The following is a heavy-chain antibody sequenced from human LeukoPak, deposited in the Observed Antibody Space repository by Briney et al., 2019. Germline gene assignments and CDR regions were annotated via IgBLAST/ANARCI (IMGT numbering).Heavy chain of an antibody. CDR1: GYTFTSYG. J-gene: IGHJ6*02. CDR3: ARDPQHYDFWSGYHYYGMDV. D-gene: IGHD3-3*01. V-gene: IGHV1-18*01. Sequence: ASVKVSCKASGYTFTSYGISWVRQAPGQGLEWMGWISAYNGNTNYAQKLQGRVTMTTDTSTSTAYMELRSLRSDDTAVYYCARDPQHYDFWSGYHYYGMDVWGQGNHGHRLL. CDR2: ISAYNGNT.